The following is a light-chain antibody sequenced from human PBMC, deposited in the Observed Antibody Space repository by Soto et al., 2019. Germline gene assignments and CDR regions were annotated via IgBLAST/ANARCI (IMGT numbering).Light chain of an antibody. V-gene: IGKV1-5*03. CDR3: QQYGSSSWP. CDR2: KAS. Sequence: DIQMTQSPSTLSASVGDRVTITCRASQSINRWLAWYQQKPGKAPKLLIYKASTLESGVPSRFSGGGLGTEFSLNITSLQPDDFAVYYCQQYGSSSWPVGQGTKVDIX. CDR1: QSINRW. J-gene: IGKJ1*01.